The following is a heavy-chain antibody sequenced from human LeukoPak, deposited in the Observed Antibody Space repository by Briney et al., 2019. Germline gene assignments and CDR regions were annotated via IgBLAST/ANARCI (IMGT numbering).Heavy chain of an antibody. Sequence: GGSLRLSCAASGFTFSSYEMDWVRQAPGKGLEWVSAISGSGGSTYYADSVKGRFTISRDNSKNTLYLQMNSLRAEDTAVYYCAKAYDSSGYDPFDYWGQGTLVTVSS. CDR3: AKAYDSSGYDPFDY. CDR1: GFTFSSYE. CDR2: ISGSGGST. D-gene: IGHD3-22*01. J-gene: IGHJ4*02. V-gene: IGHV3-23*01.